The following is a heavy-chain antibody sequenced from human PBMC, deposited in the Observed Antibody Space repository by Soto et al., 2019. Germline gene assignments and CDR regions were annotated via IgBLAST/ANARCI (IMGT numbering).Heavy chain of an antibody. D-gene: IGHD3-3*01. V-gene: IGHV3-7*01. CDR3: ARDLNYGLSSVYYDVFDA. J-gene: IGHJ3*01. CDR2: LKGDGSKE. Sequence: EVQLVESGGDLVQPGESLRLSCTASGFTFSGFWMAWVRQVPGKGLEWVANLKGDGSKENYVDSVKGRFTISRDNAKNSLYLLMNSLRAEDTALYYCARDLNYGLSSVYYDVFDAWGQGTMVTVSS. CDR1: GFTFSGFW.